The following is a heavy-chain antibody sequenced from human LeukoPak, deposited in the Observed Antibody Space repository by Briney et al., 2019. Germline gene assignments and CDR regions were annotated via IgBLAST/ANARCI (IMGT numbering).Heavy chain of an antibody. J-gene: IGHJ4*02. CDR3: ARTFNLYYYDSSGFYLIDY. CDR2: IYYTGST. Sequence: PSETLSLTCTVSGGSISSYYWSWIRQPPGKGLEWIGYIYYTGSTNYNPSLKSRVTISVDTSKNQFSLKLSSVTAADTAVYYCARTFNLYYYDSSGFYLIDYWGQGTLVTVSS. D-gene: IGHD3-22*01. V-gene: IGHV4-59*12. CDR1: GGSISSYY.